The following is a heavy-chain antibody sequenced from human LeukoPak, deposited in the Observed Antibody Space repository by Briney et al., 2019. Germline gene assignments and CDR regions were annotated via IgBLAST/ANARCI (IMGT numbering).Heavy chain of an antibody. Sequence: ASVKVSCKASGYTFTGYGISWVRQAPGQGLEWMGWISAYNGNTNYAQKLQGRVTMTTDTSTSTAYMELRSLRSDDTAVYYCARATTYYYDCSGYCFDYWGQGTLVTVSS. CDR1: GYTFTGYG. D-gene: IGHD3-22*01. V-gene: IGHV1-18*01. J-gene: IGHJ4*02. CDR3: ARATTYYYDCSGYCFDY. CDR2: ISAYNGNT.